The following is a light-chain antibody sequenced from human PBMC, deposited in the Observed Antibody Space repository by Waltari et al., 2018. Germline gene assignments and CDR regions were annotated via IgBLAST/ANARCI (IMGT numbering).Light chain of an antibody. V-gene: IGLV2-11*01. Sequence: QSALTQPRSVSGSPGQSVTISCTGASSDVGGYNYVSWYQQHPVKAPKFLMYDVTKRLSAVPDRYACSKSGNTDSLTISGLQAGEEAEYYCCSYAGSLYLFETGTKVTVL. CDR1: SSDVGGYNY. CDR3: CSYAGSLYL. J-gene: IGLJ1*01. CDR2: DVT.